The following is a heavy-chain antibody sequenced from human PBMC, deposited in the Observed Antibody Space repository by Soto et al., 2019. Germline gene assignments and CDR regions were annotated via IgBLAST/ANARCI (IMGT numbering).Heavy chain of an antibody. CDR3: ARGGMVIIPTATAFDY. J-gene: IGHJ4*02. CDR1: GGSISPYY. V-gene: IGHV4-4*07. D-gene: IGHD1-1*01. Sequence: SETLSLTCSVSGGSISPYYWSWIRQPAGKGLEWIGRIYASGSTNYNPSLKSRVTMSVAASKNQFSLKLTSVTAADTATYYCARGGMVIIPTATAFDYWGQGTLVTVSS. CDR2: IYASGST.